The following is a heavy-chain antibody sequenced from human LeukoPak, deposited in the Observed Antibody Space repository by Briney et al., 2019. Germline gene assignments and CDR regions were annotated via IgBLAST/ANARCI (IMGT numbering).Heavy chain of an antibody. CDR3: ARVGTIERYYYYMDV. CDR1: GGSISSGSYY. J-gene: IGHJ6*03. V-gene: IGHV4-61*02. Sequence: SETLSLTCTVSGGSISSGSYYWSWIRQPAGKGLEWIGRIYSSGSTNYNPSLKSRVTISLDTSKNQFSLKLSSVTAADTAVYYCARVGTIERYYYYMDVWGKGTTVTVSS. D-gene: IGHD2-8*01. CDR2: IYSSGST.